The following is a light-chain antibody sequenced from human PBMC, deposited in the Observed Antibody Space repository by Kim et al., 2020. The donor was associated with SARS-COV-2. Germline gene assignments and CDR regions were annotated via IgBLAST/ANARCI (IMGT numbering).Light chain of an antibody. V-gene: IGLV1-47*01. CDR2: RDN. CDR3: AAWDDSLGGLYV. CDR1: SSNIGVNS. J-gene: IGLJ1*01. Sequence: QSVLTQPPSASGTPGQMVSISCSGSSSNIGVNSVNWYQHFPGTAPRLLIYRDNQRPSGVPYRFSGSKSGTSASLAISGLRSDDEGDYYCAAWDDSLGGLYVFGTGTKVTVL.